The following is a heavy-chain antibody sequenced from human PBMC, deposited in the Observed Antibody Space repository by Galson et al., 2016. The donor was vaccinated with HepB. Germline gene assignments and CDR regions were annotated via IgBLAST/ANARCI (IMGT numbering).Heavy chain of an antibody. CDR2: ISRSSSCT. Sequence: SLRLSCAASGFIFSDYYMSWIRQAPGKGLEWVAYISRSSSCTNYADSVKGRFTISRDYAKNSLYLQMNSLRDEDSAIYYCVRDSPLYCTGGTCYGWYFDLWGRGTLVTVSS. CDR3: VRDSPLYCTGGTCYGWYFDL. J-gene: IGHJ2*01. V-gene: IGHV3-11*06. CDR1: GFIFSDYY. D-gene: IGHD2-8*02.